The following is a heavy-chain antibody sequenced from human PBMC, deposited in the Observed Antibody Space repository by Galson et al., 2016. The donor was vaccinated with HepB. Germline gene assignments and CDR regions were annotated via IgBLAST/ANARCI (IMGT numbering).Heavy chain of an antibody. J-gene: IGHJ5*01. V-gene: IGHV3-21*01. Sequence: SLRLSCAASGFPLSSYSMNWVRQAPGKGLEWVSSITRDSSYKYYADSVKGRFTISRDNAKNSLYLQVISLRAEDTAVYYCARGAVPGIAYSGTNWFDFWGQGSLVIVSS. D-gene: IGHD6-13*01. CDR2: ITRDSSYK. CDR3: ARGAVPGIAYSGTNWFDF. CDR1: GFPLSSYS.